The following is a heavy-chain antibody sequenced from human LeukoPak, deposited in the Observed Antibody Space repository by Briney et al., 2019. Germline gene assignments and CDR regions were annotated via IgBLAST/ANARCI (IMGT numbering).Heavy chain of an antibody. D-gene: IGHD3-9*01. CDR2: MYYSGST. V-gene: IGHV4-59*01. Sequence: PSETLSLTCTVSGDSISGYYWSWIRQPPGKGLEWIGYMYYSGSTNYNPSLKSRVTISVDTSKNQFSLSLSSVTAADTAVYYCARDPGDTDWYNFDFWGQGILVTVSS. CDR1: GDSISGYY. J-gene: IGHJ4*02. CDR3: ARDPGDTDWYNFDF.